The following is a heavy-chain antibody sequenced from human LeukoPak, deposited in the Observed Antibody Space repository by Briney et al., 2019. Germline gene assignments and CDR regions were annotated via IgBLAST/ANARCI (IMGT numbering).Heavy chain of an antibody. CDR3: AGAPGWTYYGMDV. V-gene: IGHV4-31*03. J-gene: IGHJ6*02. CDR2: IYYSGST. Sequence: SETLSLTCTVSGGSISSGGYYWSWIRQHPGKGLEWIGYIYYSGSTYYNPSLKSRVTISLDTSKNQFSLKLSSVTAADTAVYYCAGAPGWTYYGMDVWGQGTTVTVSS. CDR1: GGSISSGGYY. D-gene: IGHD2-15*01.